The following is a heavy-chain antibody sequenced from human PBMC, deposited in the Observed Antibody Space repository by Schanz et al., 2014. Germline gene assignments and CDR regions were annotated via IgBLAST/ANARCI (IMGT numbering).Heavy chain of an antibody. CDR1: GDTFSKYN. CDR2: IVPIAGIT. V-gene: IGHV1-69*02. CDR3: ARGTMPGTFDI. J-gene: IGHJ3*02. Sequence: QVQLVQSGPEVKKPGSSVKVSCQAFGDTFSKYNIMWVRQVPGQGLEWMGRIVPIAGITNYAQRFQGRVTITADKSTSTAYMELSSLRYEDTALYYCARGTMPGTFDIWGQGTMVTVSS. D-gene: IGHD2-2*01.